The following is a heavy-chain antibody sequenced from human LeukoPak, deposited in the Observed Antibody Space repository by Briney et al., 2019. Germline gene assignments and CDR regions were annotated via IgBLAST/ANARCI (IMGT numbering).Heavy chain of an antibody. CDR1: GGSFSGYY. CDR3: ARGVDKAMANYGGKDVFDY. Sequence: SETLSLTCAVYGGSFSGYYWSWIRQPPGRGLEWIGEINHSGSTNYNPSLKSRVTISVDTSKNQFSQKLSSVTAADTAVYYCARGVDKAMANYGGKDVFDYWGQGTLVTVSS. V-gene: IGHV4-34*01. CDR2: INHSGST. J-gene: IGHJ4*02. D-gene: IGHD5-18*01.